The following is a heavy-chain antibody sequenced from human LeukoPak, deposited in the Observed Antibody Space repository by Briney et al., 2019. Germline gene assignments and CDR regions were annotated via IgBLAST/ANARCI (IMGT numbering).Heavy chain of an antibody. J-gene: IGHJ4*02. CDR2: IYYSGST. CDR1: GGSISSYY. CDR3: ARAVFRGVRGVTRFDY. V-gene: IGHV4-59*08. Sequence: SETLSLTCTVPGGSISSYYWSWIRQPPGKGLEWIGYIYYSGSTNYNPSLRSRVTISVDTSKNQFSLKLSSVTAADTAVYYCARAVFRGVRGVTRFDYWGQGTLVTVSS. D-gene: IGHD3-10*01.